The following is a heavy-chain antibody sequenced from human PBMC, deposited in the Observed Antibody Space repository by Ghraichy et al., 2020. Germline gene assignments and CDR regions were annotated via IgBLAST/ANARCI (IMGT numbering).Heavy chain of an antibody. Sequence: LSLTCAASGFTFSSYAMSWVRQAPGKGLEWVSAISGSGGSTYYADSVKGRFTISRDNSKNTLYLQMNSLRAEDTAVYYCAKVYWRGGYFDYWGQGTLATVSS. J-gene: IGHJ4*02. CDR1: GFTFSSYA. V-gene: IGHV3-23*01. D-gene: IGHD2-15*01. CDR2: ISGSGGST. CDR3: AKVYWRGGYFDY.